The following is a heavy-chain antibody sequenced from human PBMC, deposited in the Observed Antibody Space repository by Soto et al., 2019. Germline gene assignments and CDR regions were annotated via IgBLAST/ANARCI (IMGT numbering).Heavy chain of an antibody. CDR1: GFTFSSYA. V-gene: IGHV3-30-3*01. Sequence: QVQLVESGGGVVQPGRSLRLSCAASGFTFSSYAMHWVRQAPGKGLEWVAVISYDGSNKYYADSVKGRFTISRDNSKNTLYLQMNSLRAEDTAVYYCAREDIDGYGGILIDYWGQGTLVTVSS. CDR2: ISYDGSNK. D-gene: IGHD5-12*01. J-gene: IGHJ4*02. CDR3: AREDIDGYGGILIDY.